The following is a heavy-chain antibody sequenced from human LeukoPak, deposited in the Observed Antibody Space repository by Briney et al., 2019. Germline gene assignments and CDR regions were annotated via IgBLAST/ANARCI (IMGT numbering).Heavy chain of an antibody. D-gene: IGHD3-10*01. Sequence: GGSLRLSCAASGFTFSSYAMHWVRQAPGKGLEWVAVISYDGSNKYYADSVKGRFTISRDNSKNTLYLRMNSLRSEDTAVYYCARVEGSGSYNYWGQGTLVTVSS. J-gene: IGHJ4*02. CDR3: ARVEGSGSYNY. CDR2: ISYDGSNK. CDR1: GFTFSSYA. V-gene: IGHV3-30-3*01.